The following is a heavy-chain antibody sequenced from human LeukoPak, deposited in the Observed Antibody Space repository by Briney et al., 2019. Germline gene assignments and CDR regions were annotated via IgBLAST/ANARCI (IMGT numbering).Heavy chain of an antibody. CDR2: IYHSGST. Sequence: SGTLSLTCAVSGGSISSSNWWSWVRQPPGKGLEWIGEIYHSGSTNYNPSLKSRVTISVDKSKNQFSLKLSSVTAADTAVYYCARTRIDSSGREDFDYWGQGTLVTVSS. J-gene: IGHJ4*02. CDR1: GGSISSSNW. V-gene: IGHV4-4*02. CDR3: ARTRIDSSGREDFDY. D-gene: IGHD3-22*01.